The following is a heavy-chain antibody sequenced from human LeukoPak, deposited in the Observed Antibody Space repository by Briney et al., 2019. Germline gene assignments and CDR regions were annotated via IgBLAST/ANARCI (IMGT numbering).Heavy chain of an antibody. D-gene: IGHD3-16*01. CDR2: INPNSGGT. V-gene: IGHV1-2*02. CDR3: ARDGALDY. Sequence: ASVKVSCKASGYTFTDYYMHWVRQAPGQGLEWMGWINPNSGGTKYAQKFQGRVTMTRDTSISTAYMVLSRLSSDDTALYYCARDGALDYWGQGTLVTVSS. CDR1: GYTFTDYY. J-gene: IGHJ4*02.